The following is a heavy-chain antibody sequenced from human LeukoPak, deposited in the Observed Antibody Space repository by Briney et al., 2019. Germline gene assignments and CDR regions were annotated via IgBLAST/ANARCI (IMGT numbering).Heavy chain of an antibody. CDR1: GFTGSSTY. CDR2: IFSGGTT. J-gene: IGHJ4*02. CDR3: AKVDNMVRGIIAY. V-gene: IGHV3-53*01. Sequence: GGSLRLSCAASGFTGSSTYMTWVRQAPGKGLGWVSVIFSGGTTYYADSVMGRFTISRDNSKNTLYLQMNSLRAEDTAVYYCAKVDNMVRGIIAYWGQGTLVTVSS. D-gene: IGHD3-10*01.